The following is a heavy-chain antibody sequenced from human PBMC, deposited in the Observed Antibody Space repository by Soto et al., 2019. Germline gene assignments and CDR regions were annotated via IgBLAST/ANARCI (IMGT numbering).Heavy chain of an antibody. J-gene: IGHJ4*02. Sequence: QVQLVESGGGVVQPGRCLRLSCAASGFTLSSSAMHWVRQAPGKGLEWVAVISYDGYYKYYADSLKGRFTISRDNSKNTLYLQMNSLRTEDTAVYYCARRRSGWYIDYWGQGTLVTVSS. CDR2: ISYDGYYK. V-gene: IGHV3-30-3*01. CDR3: ARRRSGWYIDY. D-gene: IGHD6-19*01. CDR1: GFTLSSSA.